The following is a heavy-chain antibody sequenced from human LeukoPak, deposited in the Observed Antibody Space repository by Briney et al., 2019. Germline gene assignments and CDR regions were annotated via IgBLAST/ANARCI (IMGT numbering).Heavy chain of an antibody. D-gene: IGHD6-19*01. CDR1: GFTFTNDF. CDR3: ARGRGWIYDS. Sequence: GGSLRLSCAASGFTFTNDFMTWVRQPPGKGLEWVANMKVDGSDIHYVDSVKGRFTISSDNARNSLYLQMNTLRVEDTAVYYRARGRGWIYDSWGRGTLVAVSS. CDR2: MKVDGSDI. J-gene: IGHJ4*02. V-gene: IGHV3-7*04.